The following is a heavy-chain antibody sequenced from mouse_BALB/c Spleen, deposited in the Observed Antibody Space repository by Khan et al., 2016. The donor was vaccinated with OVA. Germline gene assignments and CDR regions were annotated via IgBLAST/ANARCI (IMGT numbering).Heavy chain of an antibody. CDR1: GYTFTSYW. V-gene: IGHV1S41*01. Sequence: DLVKPGASVKLSCKASGYTFTSYWINWIKQRPGQGLEWIGRIAPGSGSTYYNEMFKGKATLTVDTSSSTAYIQLSSLSSEDSVVYFCARAVGGKVPLDYWGQGTTLTVSS. CDR2: IAPGSGST. D-gene: IGHD1-1*02. CDR3: ARAVGGKVPLDY. J-gene: IGHJ2*01.